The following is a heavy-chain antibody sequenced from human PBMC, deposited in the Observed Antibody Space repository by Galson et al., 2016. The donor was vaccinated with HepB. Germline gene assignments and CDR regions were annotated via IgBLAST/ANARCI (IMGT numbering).Heavy chain of an antibody. CDR3: ARDRSSGSGSFGY. Sequence: TLSLTCTVSGGSISSGGYYWSWIRQHPGKGLEGIGYIYHSGSTYYNPALKSRVTISVDTSKNQFSLKLSSVTAADTAVYFCARDRSSGSGSFGYWGQGTLVTVSS. D-gene: IGHD3-10*01. V-gene: IGHV4-31*03. CDR2: IYHSGST. J-gene: IGHJ4*02. CDR1: GGSISSGGYY.